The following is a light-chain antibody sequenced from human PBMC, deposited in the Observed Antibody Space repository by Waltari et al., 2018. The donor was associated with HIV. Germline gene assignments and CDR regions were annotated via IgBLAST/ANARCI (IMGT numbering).Light chain of an antibody. CDR2: DND. Sequence: QSVLTQSPSVSAAPGQRVTISCSGSSPNIGNNEVSWYQQLPGRAPKVLIYDNDKRPSGIPDRFSGSKSGTSATLDITGLQTGDEADYYCATWHTSLRAHVVFGGGTKVTVL. CDR3: ATWHTSLRAHVV. CDR1: SPNIGNNE. J-gene: IGLJ2*01. V-gene: IGLV1-51*01.